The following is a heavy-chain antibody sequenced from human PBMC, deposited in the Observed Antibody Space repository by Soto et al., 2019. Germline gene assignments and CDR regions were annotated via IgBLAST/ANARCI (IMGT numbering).Heavy chain of an antibody. CDR3: ARAYYDILTGGYYFDY. J-gene: IGHJ4*02. CDR2: IYSGGST. Sequence: EVQLVETGGGLIQPGGSLRLSCAASGFTVSSNYMSWVRQAPGKGLEWVSVIYSGGSTYYADSVKGRFTISRDNSKNTLYLKMNSLRAEDTAVYYCARAYYDILTGGYYFDYWGQGTLVTVSS. CDR1: GFTVSSNY. V-gene: IGHV3-53*02. D-gene: IGHD3-9*01.